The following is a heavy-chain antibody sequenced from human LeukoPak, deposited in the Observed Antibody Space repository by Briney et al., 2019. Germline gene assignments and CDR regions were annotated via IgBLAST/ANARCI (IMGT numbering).Heavy chain of an antibody. J-gene: IGHJ3*02. V-gene: IGHV1-46*01. CDR3: ATTLVSSAFDI. Sequence: ASVKVSCKASGYTFTSYYMHWVRQAPGQGLEWMGIINPSGGATTYAQKFQGRVTLTRDTSTSTVYLELSSLRSDDTAVYYCATTLVSSAFDIWGQGTMVTASS. CDR2: INPSGGAT. CDR1: GYTFTSYY. D-gene: IGHD2-2*01.